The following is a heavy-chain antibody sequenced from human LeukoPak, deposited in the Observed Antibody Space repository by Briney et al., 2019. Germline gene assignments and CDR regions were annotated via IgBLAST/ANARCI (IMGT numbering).Heavy chain of an antibody. Sequence: GASVKVSCKASGYTFTGYYMHWVRQAPGQGLEWMGWINPNSGGTNYAQKFQGRVTMTRDTSISTAYMELSRLRSDDTAVYYCAGDSSSWQPSWFDPWGQGTLVTVSS. CDR2: INPNSGGT. J-gene: IGHJ5*02. CDR3: AGDSSSWQPSWFDP. V-gene: IGHV1-2*02. D-gene: IGHD6-13*01. CDR1: GYTFTGYY.